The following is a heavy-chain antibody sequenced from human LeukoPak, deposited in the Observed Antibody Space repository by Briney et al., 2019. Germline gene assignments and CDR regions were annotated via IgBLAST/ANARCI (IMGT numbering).Heavy chain of an antibody. CDR2: IYTSGST. J-gene: IGHJ4*02. Sequence: SETLSLTYTVSGGSISSYYWSWIRQPAGKGLEWIGRIYTSGSTNYNPSLKSRVTMSVDTSKNQFSLKLSSVTAADTAVYYCARVLRLGINYYFDYWGQGTLVTVSS. CDR3: ARVLRLGINYYFDY. CDR1: GGSISSYY. D-gene: IGHD3-3*01. V-gene: IGHV4-4*07.